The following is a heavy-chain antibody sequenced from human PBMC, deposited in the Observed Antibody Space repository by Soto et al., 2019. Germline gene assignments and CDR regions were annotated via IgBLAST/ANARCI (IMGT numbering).Heavy chain of an antibody. J-gene: IGHJ6*02. V-gene: IGHV3-33*01. CDR3: ARELSAYSSYAQYYYYYGMDV. CDR1: GFTFSSYG. CDR2: IWYDGSNK. Sequence: GGSLRLSCAASGFTFSSYGMHWVRQAPGKGLEWVAVIWYDGSNKYYADSVKGRFTISRDNSKNTLYLQMNSLRAEDTAVYYCARELSAYSSYAQYYYYYGMDVWGQGTTVTVSS. D-gene: IGHD6-13*01.